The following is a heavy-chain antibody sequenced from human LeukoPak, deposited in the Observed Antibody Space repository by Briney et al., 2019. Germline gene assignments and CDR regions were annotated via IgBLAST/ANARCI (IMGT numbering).Heavy chain of an antibody. CDR3: AREGDYDSSGYYPYFDY. V-gene: IGHV1-69*13. J-gene: IGHJ4*02. Sequence: GASVKVSCKASGGTFSSYAISWVRQAPGQGLEWMGGIIPIFGTANYAQKFQGRVTITADESTSTAYMELSSLRSEDTAVYYCAREGDYDSSGYYPYFDYWGQGTLVTVSS. CDR2: IIPIFGTA. D-gene: IGHD3-22*01. CDR1: GGTFSSYA.